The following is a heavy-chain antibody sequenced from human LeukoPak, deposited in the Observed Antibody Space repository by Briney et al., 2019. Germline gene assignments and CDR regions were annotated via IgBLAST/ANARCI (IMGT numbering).Heavy chain of an antibody. CDR2: INHSGST. J-gene: IGHJ4*02. D-gene: IGHD4-17*01. CDR1: GGSFSGYY. CDR3: ARERAVTTYYYFDY. Sequence: SETLSLTCAVYGGSFSGYYWSWIRQPPGKGLEWIGEINHSGSTKHNPSLKSRVTISLDTSRNQFSLKLNSVTAADTAVYYCARERAVTTYYYFDYWGQGTLVTVSS. V-gene: IGHV4-34*01.